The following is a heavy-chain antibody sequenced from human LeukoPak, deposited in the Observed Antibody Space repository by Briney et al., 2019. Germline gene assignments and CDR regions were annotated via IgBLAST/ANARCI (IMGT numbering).Heavy chain of an antibody. CDR1: GYTFTSYG. D-gene: IGHD6-13*01. V-gene: IGHV1-18*01. CDR2: ISAYNGNT. Sequence: ASVKVSCKASGYTFTSYGISWVRQAPRQGLEWMGRISAYNGNTNYAQKLQGRVTMTTDTSTSTAYMELRSLRSDDTAVYYCARIAAAGRFDPWGQGTLVTVSS. J-gene: IGHJ5*02. CDR3: ARIAAAGRFDP.